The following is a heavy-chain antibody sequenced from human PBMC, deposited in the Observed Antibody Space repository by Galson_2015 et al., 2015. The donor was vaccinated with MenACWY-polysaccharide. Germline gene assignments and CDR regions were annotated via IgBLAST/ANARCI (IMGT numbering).Heavy chain of an antibody. D-gene: IGHD1-26*01. Sequence: CAISGASAASDSAAWNWIRQCPSSGLEGLGRTYYRAKWYNNYALSVKSRITINPDTSKNQFSLQLHSVTPDDTAVYYCASGGGNYCHFDYWGQGTLVTVSS. J-gene: IGHJ4*02. V-gene: IGHV6-1*01. CDR2: TYYRAKWYN. CDR1: GASAASDSAA. CDR3: ASGGGNYCHFDY.